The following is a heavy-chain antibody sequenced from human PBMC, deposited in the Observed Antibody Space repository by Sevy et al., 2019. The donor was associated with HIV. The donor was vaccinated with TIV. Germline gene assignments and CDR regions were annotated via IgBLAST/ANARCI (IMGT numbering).Heavy chain of an antibody. CDR3: ARGTSGTFGL. D-gene: IGHD1-26*01. CDR1: GVTLRTYW. Sequence: GGSLRLSCAASGVTLRTYWMHWVRQVPGKGLMWVSRINTDSQITSFADSVKGRFTISRDNAKNTLYLQMHSLRVEDTAVYFCARGTSGTFGLWGQGTLVTVSS. J-gene: IGHJ4*02. V-gene: IGHV3-74*01. CDR2: INTDSQIT.